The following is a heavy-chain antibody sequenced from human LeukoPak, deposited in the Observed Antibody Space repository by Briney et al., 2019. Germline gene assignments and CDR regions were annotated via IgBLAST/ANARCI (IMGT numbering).Heavy chain of an antibody. CDR2: IYYSGST. D-gene: IGHD5-24*01. CDR3: ARGRDRYNYRFFDY. V-gene: IGHV4-59*01. J-gene: IGHJ4*02. CDR1: GGSISSYY. Sequence: PSETLSLTCTVSGGSISSYYWSWLRQPPGKGLEWIGYIYYSGSTYYNPSLKSRVTISVDTSTNQFSLKLRSVTAADTAVYYCARGRDRYNYRFFDYWGQGTLATVSS.